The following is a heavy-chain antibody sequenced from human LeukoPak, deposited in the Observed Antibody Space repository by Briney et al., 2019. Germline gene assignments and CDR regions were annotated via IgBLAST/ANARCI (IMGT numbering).Heavy chain of an antibody. CDR3: ASLYSTENWFDP. V-gene: IGHV3-23*01. CDR2: IIGSGDST. D-gene: IGHD4-11*01. CDR1: GFTFSSYA. Sequence: PGGSLRLSCAASGFTFSSYAMSWVRQAPGKGLEWVSAIIGSGDSTYYADSVKGRFTISRDNSKNTLYLQMNSLRVDDTAIFYCASLYSTENWFDPWGQGTLVTVSS. J-gene: IGHJ5*02.